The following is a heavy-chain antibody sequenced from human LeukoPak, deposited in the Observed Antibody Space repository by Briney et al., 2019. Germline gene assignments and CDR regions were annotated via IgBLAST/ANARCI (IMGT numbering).Heavy chain of an antibody. Sequence: SETLSLTCAVYGGSFSGYYWSWIRQPPGKGLEWIGEINHSGSTNYNPSLKSRVTILVDTSKNQFSLKLSSVTAADTAVYYCARRGKDYGDYAVWFDPWGQGTLVTVSS. D-gene: IGHD4-17*01. CDR1: GGSFSGYY. V-gene: IGHV4-34*01. J-gene: IGHJ5*02. CDR3: ARRGKDYGDYAVWFDP. CDR2: INHSGST.